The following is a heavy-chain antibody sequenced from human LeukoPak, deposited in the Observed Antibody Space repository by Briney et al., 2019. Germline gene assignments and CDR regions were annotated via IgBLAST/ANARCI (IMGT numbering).Heavy chain of an antibody. CDR2: ISGSGGST. Sequence: GGSLRLSCAASGFTFNTFWMGWVRQAPGKGLEWVSAISGSGGSTYYADSVKGRFTISRDNSKNTLYLQMNSLRAEDTAVYYCAKFWEPDYWGQGTLVTVSS. J-gene: IGHJ4*02. CDR1: GFTFNTFW. V-gene: IGHV3-23*01. D-gene: IGHD1-14*01. CDR3: AKFWEPDY.